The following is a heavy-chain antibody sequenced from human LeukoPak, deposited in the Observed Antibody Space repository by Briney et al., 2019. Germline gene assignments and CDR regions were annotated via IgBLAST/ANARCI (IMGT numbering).Heavy chain of an antibody. V-gene: IGHV4-34*01. CDR3: ARVDVAARNYMDV. D-gene: IGHD6-6*01. CDR1: GGSFSGYY. CDR2: INHSGST. J-gene: IGHJ6*03. Sequence: SETLSLTCAVSGGSFSGYYWSWIRQPPGKGLEWIGGINHSGSTNYNPSLKSRVTISVDTSKNQFSLKLSSVTAADTAVYYCARVDVAARNYMDVWGKGTTVTVSS.